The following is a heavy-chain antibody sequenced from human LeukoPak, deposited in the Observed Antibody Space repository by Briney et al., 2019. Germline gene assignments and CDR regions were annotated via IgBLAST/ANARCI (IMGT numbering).Heavy chain of an antibody. CDR3: ARDLSSSWYAGGLDY. CDR2: INGDGSST. Sequence: GGSLRLPCAASGFTFSSYEMNWVRQAPGKGLEWVSRINGDGSSTIYADSVKGRFTISGDNAKNTLYLQMNSLRAEDTAVYYCARDLSSSWYAGGLDYWGQGILVTVSS. J-gene: IGHJ4*02. V-gene: IGHV3-74*01. D-gene: IGHD6-13*01. CDR1: GFTFSSYE.